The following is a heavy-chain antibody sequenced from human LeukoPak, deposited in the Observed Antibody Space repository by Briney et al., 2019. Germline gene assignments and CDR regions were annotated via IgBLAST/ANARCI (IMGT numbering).Heavy chain of an antibody. CDR2: ISYDGSNK. Sequence: GGSLRLSCAASGFTFSSYGMHWVRQAPGKGLEWVAVISYDGSNKYYADSVKGRFTISRDNSKNKLYLQMNSLRAEDTAVYYCAKAYDSSGYYFRGDSESYGADYWGQGALVTVSS. V-gene: IGHV3-30*18. D-gene: IGHD3-22*01. CDR3: AKAYDSSGYYFRGDSESYGADY. J-gene: IGHJ4*02. CDR1: GFTFSSYG.